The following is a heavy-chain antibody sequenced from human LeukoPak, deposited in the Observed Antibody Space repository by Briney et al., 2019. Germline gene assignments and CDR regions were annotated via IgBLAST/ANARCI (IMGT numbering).Heavy chain of an antibody. CDR1: GGSISSGGYY. CDR2: INHSGST. J-gene: IGHJ4*02. D-gene: IGHD4-17*01. Sequence: SETLSLTCSVSGGSISSGGYYWSWIRQPPGKGLEWIGEINHSGSTNYNPSLKSRVTISVDTSKNQFSLKLSSVTAADTAVYYCARGLGYDYGDYCDYWGQGTLVTVSS. CDR3: ARGLGYDYGDYCDY. V-gene: IGHV4-34*01.